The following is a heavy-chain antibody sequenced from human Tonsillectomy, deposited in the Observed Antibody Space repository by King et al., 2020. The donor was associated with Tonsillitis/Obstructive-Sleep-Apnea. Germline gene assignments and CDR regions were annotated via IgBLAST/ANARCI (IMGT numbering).Heavy chain of an antibody. CDR3: AKAEGGIAVAGSFDY. J-gene: IGHJ4*02. D-gene: IGHD6-19*01. CDR2: IRNSGGTT. CDR1: GFTFSDYA. Sequence: VQLVESGGGLVQPGGSLRLSCEVSGFTFSDYAMSWVRQAPGKGLEWVSGIRNSGGTTHYADSVKGRFTISRDNSKNSLYLQLKSLRVEDTAVYYCAKAEGGIAVAGSFDYWGQGTLVTVSS. V-gene: IGHV3-23*04.